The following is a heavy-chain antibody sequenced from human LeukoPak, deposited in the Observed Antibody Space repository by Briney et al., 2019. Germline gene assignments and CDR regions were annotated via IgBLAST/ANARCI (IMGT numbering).Heavy chain of an antibody. J-gene: IGHJ4*02. V-gene: IGHV3-66*01. D-gene: IGHD3-9*01. CDR1: GFTVSSNY. CDR2: IYSGGST. CDR3: AREGNCDILTGYYPLGY. Sequence: GGSLRLSCAASGFTVSSNYMSWVRQAPGKGLEWVSVIYSGGSTYYADSVKGRFTISRDNSKNTLYLQMNSLRAEDTAVYYCAREGNCDILTGYYPLGYWGQGTLVTVSS.